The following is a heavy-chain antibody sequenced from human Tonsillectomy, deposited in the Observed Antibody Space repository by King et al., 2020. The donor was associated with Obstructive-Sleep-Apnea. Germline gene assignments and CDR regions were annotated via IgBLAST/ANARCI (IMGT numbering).Heavy chain of an antibody. V-gene: IGHV3-11*06. D-gene: IGHD3-22*01. Sequence: VQLVESGGGLVKPGGSLRLSCAASGFTFSDYYVSWIRQAPGKGLEWGSYISSSASYTNYADSVKGRFTISRDNAKNSLYLQMNSLRAEDTAVYYCARDLNSYDSSGYYPDGWFDPWGQGTLVTVSS. CDR2: ISSSASYT. CDR1: GFTFSDYY. J-gene: IGHJ5*02. CDR3: ARDLNSYDSSGYYPDGWFDP.